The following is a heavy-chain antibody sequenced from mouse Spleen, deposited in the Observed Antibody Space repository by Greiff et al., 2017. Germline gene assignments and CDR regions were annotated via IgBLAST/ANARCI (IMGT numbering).Heavy chain of an antibody. CDR1: GYSITSDY. CDR3: ARWLTGTGGYFDY. V-gene: IGHV3-8*01. Sequence: EVKLQESGPGLAKPSQTLSLTCSVPGYSITSDYWNWIRKFPGNKLDYMGYISYSGSTSYNPSLKSRISITRDTSKNQYYLQLNSVTTEDTATYYCARWLTGTGGYFDYWGQGTTLTVSS. CDR2: ISYSGST. J-gene: IGHJ2*01. D-gene: IGHD4-1*01.